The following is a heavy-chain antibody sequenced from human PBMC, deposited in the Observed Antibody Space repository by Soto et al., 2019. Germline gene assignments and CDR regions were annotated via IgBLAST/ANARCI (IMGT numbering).Heavy chain of an antibody. CDR3: AREYPGIAAAGPKRDGMDV. J-gene: IGHJ6*02. Sequence: SVKVSCKASGGTFSSYAISWVRQAPGQGLEGVGGIIPIFGTANYAQKFQGRVTITADESTSTAYMELSSLRSEDTAVYYCAREYPGIAAAGPKRDGMDVWGQGTTVTVSS. D-gene: IGHD6-13*01. V-gene: IGHV1-69*13. CDR1: GGTFSSYA. CDR2: IIPIFGTA.